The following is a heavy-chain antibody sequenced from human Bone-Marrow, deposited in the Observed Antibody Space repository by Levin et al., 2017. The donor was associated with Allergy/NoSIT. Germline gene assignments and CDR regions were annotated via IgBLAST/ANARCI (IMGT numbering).Heavy chain of an antibody. D-gene: IGHD2-15*01. CDR2: ISVSGDST. Sequence: ETLSLTCAASGFTFSSYAMTWVRQAPGKGLEWVSAISVSGDSTFYAASVRGRFTISRDNSENILYLQMNSLRAEDTAVYFCAKGASSSCYSGLDSWGQGTLLTVSS. CDR1: GFTFSSYA. J-gene: IGHJ4*02. V-gene: IGHV3-23*01. CDR3: AKGASSSCYSGLDS.